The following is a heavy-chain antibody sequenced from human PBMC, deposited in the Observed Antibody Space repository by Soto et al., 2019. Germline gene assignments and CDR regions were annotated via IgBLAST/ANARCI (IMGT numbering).Heavy chain of an antibody. Sequence: SETLSLTCTVSGGSISSSSYYWGWIRQPPGKGLEWIGSIYYSGSTYYNPSLKSRVTISVDTSKNQFSLKLSSVTAADTAVYYCARDEAQDYYYGMDVWGQGTTVTVSS. CDR3: ARDEAQDYYYGMDV. J-gene: IGHJ6*02. CDR2: IYYSGST. CDR1: GGSISSSSYY. V-gene: IGHV4-39*07.